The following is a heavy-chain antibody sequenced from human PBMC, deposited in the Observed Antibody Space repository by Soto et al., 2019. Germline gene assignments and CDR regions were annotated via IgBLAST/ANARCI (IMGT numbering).Heavy chain of an antibody. J-gene: IGHJ3*02. Sequence: QVQLVESGGGVVQPGRSLRLSCEASGYTFSTYGMYWVSQAPVRGLEWVAGISNDGSNKFYADSVRGRFSISRDNSKNTLYLQMNSLRPEDTAVYYCAKIRTSCTGDAFDIWGQGTIVTVSS. CDR1: GYTFSTYG. CDR3: AKIRTSCTGDAFDI. V-gene: IGHV3-30*18. CDR2: ISNDGSNK. D-gene: IGHD2-2*01.